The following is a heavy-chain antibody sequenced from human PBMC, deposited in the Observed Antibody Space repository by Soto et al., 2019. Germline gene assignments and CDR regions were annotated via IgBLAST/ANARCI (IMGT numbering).Heavy chain of an antibody. CDR3: ARDRYSSSSGGYYYGMDV. J-gene: IGHJ6*02. V-gene: IGHV4-4*02. CDR2: IYHSGST. CDR1: GGSISSSNW. D-gene: IGHD6-6*01. Sequence: SETLSLTCAVSGGSISSSNWWSWVRQPPGKGLEWIGEIYHSGSTNYNPSLKSRVTISVDKSKNQFSLKLSSVTAADTAVYYCARDRYSSSSGGYYYGMDVWGQGTTVTVSS.